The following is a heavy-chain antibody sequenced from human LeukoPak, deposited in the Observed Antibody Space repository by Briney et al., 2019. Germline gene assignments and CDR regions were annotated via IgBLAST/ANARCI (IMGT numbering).Heavy chain of an antibody. CDR1: GGSISSYY. J-gene: IGHJ4*02. V-gene: IGHV4-59*01. CDR3: ARDYYDSSGISSGHDY. D-gene: IGHD3-22*01. CDR2: IYYSGST. Sequence: SETLSLTCTVSGGSISSYYWSWIRQPPGKGLEWIGYIYYSGSTNYNPSLKSRVTISVDTSKNQFSLKLSSVTAADTAVYYCARDYYDSSGISSGHDYWGQGILVTVSS.